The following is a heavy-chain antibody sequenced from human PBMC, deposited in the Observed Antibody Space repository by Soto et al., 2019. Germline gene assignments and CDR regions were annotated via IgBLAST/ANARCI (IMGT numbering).Heavy chain of an antibody. CDR3: ARGYSGTYRVDY. D-gene: IGHD1-26*01. CDR2: INTDGTNT. CDR1: GFTFRTYW. V-gene: IGHV3-74*01. J-gene: IGHJ4*02. Sequence: PGGSLRLSCAASGFTFRTYWMHWVRQVPGKGLMWVSRINTDGTNTTYADAVKGRFTISRDNAKNTLLLQMSSLRAEDTAVYYCARGYSGTYRVDYWGQGTLVTVSS.